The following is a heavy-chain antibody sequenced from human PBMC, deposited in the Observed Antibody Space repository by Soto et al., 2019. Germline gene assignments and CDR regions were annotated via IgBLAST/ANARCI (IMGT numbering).Heavy chain of an antibody. CDR2: IYWDDDK. V-gene: IGHV2-5*02. CDR3: VHRNVATTPYYFNY. J-gene: IGHJ4*02. Sequence: GSGPTLVNPTQTLTLTCTFSGFSFSSSGVGMGWIRQPPGKALEWLALIYWDDDKRYSPSLKNRLTITKDTSKNQVVLTMTNMDPVDTATYYCVHRNVATTPYYFNYWGQGAQVTVSS. D-gene: IGHD5-12*01. CDR1: GFSFSSSGVG.